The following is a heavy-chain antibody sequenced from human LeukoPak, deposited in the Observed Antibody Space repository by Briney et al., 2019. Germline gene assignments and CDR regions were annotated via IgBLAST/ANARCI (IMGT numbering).Heavy chain of an antibody. V-gene: IGHV4-34*01. CDR3: ASGPTYYYDSSGYPAGENREADY. D-gene: IGHD3-22*01. J-gene: IGHJ4*02. CDR2: INHSGST. CDR1: GGSFSGYY. Sequence: SETLSLTCAVYGGSFSGYYWSWIRQPPGKGLEWIGEINHSGSTNYNPSLKSRVTISVDTSKNQFSLKLSSVTAADTAGYYCASGPTYYYDSSGYPAGENREADYWGQGTQVTVSS.